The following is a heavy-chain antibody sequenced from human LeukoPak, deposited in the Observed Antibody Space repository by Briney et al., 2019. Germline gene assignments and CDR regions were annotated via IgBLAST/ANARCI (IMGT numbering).Heavy chain of an antibody. Sequence: PGGSLRLSCAASGFTCSSYNMNWVRQTPGEGLEWVSYISSSSTTIYYADSVKGRFTISRDNAKNSLYLQMNSLRAEDTAVYYCASAYDFWSGYHLPGYWGQGTLVTVSS. CDR3: ASAYDFWSGYHLPGY. CDR2: ISSSSTTI. CDR1: GFTCSSYN. J-gene: IGHJ4*02. D-gene: IGHD3-3*01. V-gene: IGHV3-48*01.